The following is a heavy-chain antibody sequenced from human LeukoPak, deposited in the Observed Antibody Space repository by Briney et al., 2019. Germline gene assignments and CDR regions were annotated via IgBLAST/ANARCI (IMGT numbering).Heavy chain of an antibody. Sequence: ASVKVSCTASGGTFSSYAISWVRQAPGQGLEWMGGIIPIFGTANYAQKFQGRVTITADESTSTAYMELSSLRSEDTAVYYCARPDIVVVVADYYYYGMDVWGQGTTVTVSS. CDR1: GGTFSSYA. D-gene: IGHD2-15*01. J-gene: IGHJ6*02. CDR2: IIPIFGTA. V-gene: IGHV1-69*13. CDR3: ARPDIVVVVADYYYYGMDV.